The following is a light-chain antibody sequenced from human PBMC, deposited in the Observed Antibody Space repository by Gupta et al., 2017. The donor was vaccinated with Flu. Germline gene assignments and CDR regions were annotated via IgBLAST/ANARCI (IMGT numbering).Light chain of an antibody. CDR2: AAS. Sequence: DRGIIICRASQSIRNFVSWEQHKPGKAPKALIYAASNLQRGVPSRFSGSGSGTEFTLTISFLQPEDFAVYFCQQSFSSPALTFGGGTKVEIK. CDR3: QQSFSSPALT. CDR1: QSIRNF. V-gene: IGKV1-39*01. J-gene: IGKJ4*01.